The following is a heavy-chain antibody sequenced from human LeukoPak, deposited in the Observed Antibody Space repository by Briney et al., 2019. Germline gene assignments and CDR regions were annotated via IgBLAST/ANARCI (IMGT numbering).Heavy chain of an antibody. Sequence: GGSLRLSCAASGITVSTNYMSWVRQAPGQGLEWVSAISGSGGNTYYADSVKGRFTISRDNSKNTVYLQMNSLRAEDTAVYYCAKVPTSYYFDYWGQGTLVTVSS. CDR3: AKVPTSYYFDY. CDR2: ISGSGGNT. V-gene: IGHV3-23*01. J-gene: IGHJ4*02. CDR1: GITVSTNY.